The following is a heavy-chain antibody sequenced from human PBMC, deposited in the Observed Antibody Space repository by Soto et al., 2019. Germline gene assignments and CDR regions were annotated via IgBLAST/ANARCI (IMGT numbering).Heavy chain of an antibody. CDR3: ARVRRTVYAIRGAGGDFDY. D-gene: IGHD2-8*01. V-gene: IGHV4-61*01. J-gene: IGHJ4*02. CDR1: GGSVSSGSYY. CDR2: IYYSGST. Sequence: QVQLQESGPGLVKPSETLSLTCTVSGGSVSSGSYYWSWIRQPPGKGLEWIGYIYYSGSTNYNPSLKSRVTISVDTSKNQFSLKLSSVTAADTAVYYCARVRRTVYAIRGAGGDFDYWGQGTLVTVSS.